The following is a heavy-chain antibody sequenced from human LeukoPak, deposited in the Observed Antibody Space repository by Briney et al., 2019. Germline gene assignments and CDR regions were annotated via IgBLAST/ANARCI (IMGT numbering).Heavy chain of an antibody. CDR1: GGSFSGYY. J-gene: IGHJ4*02. CDR2: INHSGST. CDR3: ARRGQLGPLL. V-gene: IGHV4-34*01. D-gene: IGHD6-6*01. Sequence: SETLSLTCAVYGGSFSGYYWSWIRQPPGKGLEWIGEINHSGSTNYNPSLKSRVTISVDTSKNQFSLKLSSVTAADMAVYYCARRGQLGPLLWGQGTLVTVSS.